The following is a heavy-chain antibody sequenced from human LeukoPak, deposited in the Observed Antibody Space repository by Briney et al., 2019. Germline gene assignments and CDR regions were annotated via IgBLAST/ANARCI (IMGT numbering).Heavy chain of an antibody. CDR2: IEHDGSTK. D-gene: IGHD7-27*01. CDR1: GFSFR. V-gene: IGHV3-7*01. J-gene: IGHJ4*02. Sequence: GGSLSLSCTVSGFSFRMSWVRQAPGKGLERVANIEHDGSTKFYLDSVKGRFTISRDNAMSSLYLQMDSLRAEDTAVYYCAPWGTPGEWGPGTLVTVSS. CDR3: APWGTPGE.